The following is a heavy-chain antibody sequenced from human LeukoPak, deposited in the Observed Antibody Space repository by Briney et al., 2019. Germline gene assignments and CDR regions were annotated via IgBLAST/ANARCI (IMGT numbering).Heavy chain of an antibody. CDR2: ISYDGSNQ. CDR1: GFTFSTYA. CDR3: ARLEMAASGAFDV. D-gene: IGHD6-19*01. V-gene: IGHV3-30-3*01. J-gene: IGHJ3*01. Sequence: GRSLRLSCAASGFTFSTYAMQWVRQAPGKGLEWVAVISYDGSNQYYEDPMKGRFTISRDNSKNTLYLQMNSLRAEDTAVYYCARLEMAASGAFDVWGQGTLVTVSS.